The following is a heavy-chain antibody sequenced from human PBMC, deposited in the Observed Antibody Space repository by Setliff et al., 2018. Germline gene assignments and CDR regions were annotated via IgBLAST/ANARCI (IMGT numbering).Heavy chain of an antibody. CDR1: GGSFDSGTHY. D-gene: IGHD3-9*01. CDR3: AGTPARGTTWLSPIDY. J-gene: IGHJ4*02. CDR2: IQGTGNT. Sequence: PSETLSLTCTVTGGSFDSGTHYWSWIRQPAGKVPEWIGLIQGTGNTNYNPSLQSRATISIDTSKNQISLKITSVTAADTALYSCAGTPARGTTWLSPIDYWGQGIQVTVSS. V-gene: IGHV4-61*02.